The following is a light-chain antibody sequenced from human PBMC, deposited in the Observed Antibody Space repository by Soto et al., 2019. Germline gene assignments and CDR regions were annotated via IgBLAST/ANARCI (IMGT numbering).Light chain of an antibody. CDR1: QNIKNY. J-gene: IGKJ5*01. Sequence: DIRMTQSPSSLSGSVGDRVTITCQASQNIKNYLNWYQQKPGRAPKLLIYDASNLEAGVPSRFRGSGSGTDFTFTISRMTPEDIATYYCQQYENLPTFGHGTRLEIK. V-gene: IGKV1-33*01. CDR2: DAS. CDR3: QQYENLPT.